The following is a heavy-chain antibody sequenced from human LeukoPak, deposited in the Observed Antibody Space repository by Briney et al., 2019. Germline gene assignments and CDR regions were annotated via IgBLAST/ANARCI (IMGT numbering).Heavy chain of an antibody. CDR1: GGSFSGYY. J-gene: IGHJ6*03. CDR3: ARGEYSSSGSQNYYYYYYMDV. V-gene: IGHV4-34*01. D-gene: IGHD6-6*01. CDR2: INHSGST. Sequence: SETLSLTCAVYGGSFSGYYWSWIRQPPGKGLEWIGEINHSGSTNYNPSLKSRVTISVDTSKNQFSLKLSSVTAADTAVYYCARGEYSSSGSQNYYYYYYMDVWGKGTTVTVSS.